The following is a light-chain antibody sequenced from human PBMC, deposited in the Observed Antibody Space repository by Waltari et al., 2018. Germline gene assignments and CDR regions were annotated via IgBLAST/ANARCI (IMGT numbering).Light chain of an antibody. V-gene: IGKV6-21*02. CDR3: HQSNILPRT. J-gene: IGKJ2*01. CDR1: QSISGS. Sequence: EIVLTQSADFQPVTPKEKVTITCRASQSISGSLHWYQQKPDQSPRLLVKYASQSISGVPSRFSGSGYGTDFTLTINSLETEDAATYYCHQSNILPRTFGRGTKLEIK. CDR2: YAS.